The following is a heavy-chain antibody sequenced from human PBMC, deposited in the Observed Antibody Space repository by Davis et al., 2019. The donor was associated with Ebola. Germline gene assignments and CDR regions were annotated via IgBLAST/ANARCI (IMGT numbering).Heavy chain of an antibody. CDR2: ITSGDSR. J-gene: IGHJ6*04. D-gene: IGHD3-3*01. CDR1: GFTFSTCA. V-gene: IGHV3-23*01. CDR3: ARSGLSFGVVKYHYGMDA. Sequence: GESLKISCAASGFTFSTCAMSWVRQAPGKGLEWISAITSGDSRYYIDSVKGRFTISRDNSRNTLYLQMSSLRAEDTAVYYCARSGLSFGVVKYHYGMDAWGKGTTVTVSS.